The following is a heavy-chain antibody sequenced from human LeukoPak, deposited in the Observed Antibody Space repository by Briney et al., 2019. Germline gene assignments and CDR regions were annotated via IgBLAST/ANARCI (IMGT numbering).Heavy chain of an antibody. CDR2: ISYDGSNK. D-gene: IGHD3-22*01. Sequence: PGGSLRLSCAASGFTFSSHAMHWVRQAPGKGLEWVAVISYDGSNKYYADSVKGRFTISRDNSKNTLYLQMNSLRAEDTAVYYCARILVPYYYDSSGYSGFDYWGQGTLVTVSS. CDR3: ARILVPYYYDSSGYSGFDY. CDR1: GFTFSSHA. V-gene: IGHV3-30-3*01. J-gene: IGHJ4*02.